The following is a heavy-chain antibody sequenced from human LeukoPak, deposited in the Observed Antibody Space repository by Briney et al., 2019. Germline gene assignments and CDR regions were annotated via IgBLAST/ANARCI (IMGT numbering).Heavy chain of an antibody. CDR1: GFTVSSNY. D-gene: IGHD6-13*01. J-gene: IGHJ4*02. CDR3: ARDSSGAAGTRSSDY. V-gene: IGHV3-66*01. CDR2: IYSGGST. Sequence: GGSLRLSCAASGFTVSSNYMSWVRQAPGKGLEWVSVIYSGGSTYYADSVKGRFTISRDNSKNTLYFQMNSLRAEDTAVYYCARDSSGAAGTRSSDYWGQGTLVTVSS.